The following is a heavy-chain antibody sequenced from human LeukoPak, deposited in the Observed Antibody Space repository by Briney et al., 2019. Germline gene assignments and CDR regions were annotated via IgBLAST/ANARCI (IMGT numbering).Heavy chain of an antibody. D-gene: IGHD3-10*01. CDR3: ARVVWFGELFLIDY. CDR1: GGSISSGDYY. J-gene: IGHJ4*02. V-gene: IGHV4-30-4*01. CDR2: IYYSGGT. Sequence: PSETLSLTCTVSGGSISSGDYYWSWIRHPPGKGLELIGYIYYSGGTYYNPSLKSRVTISVDTSKNQFSLKLSSVTAADTAVYYCARVVWFGELFLIDYWGQGTLVTVSS.